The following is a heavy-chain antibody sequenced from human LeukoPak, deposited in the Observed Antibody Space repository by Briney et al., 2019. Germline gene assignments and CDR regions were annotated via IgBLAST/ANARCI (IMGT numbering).Heavy chain of an antibody. CDR3: AKDPYDTSGYNYGPTGGVDY. J-gene: IGHJ4*02. CDR2: IYSGTT. CDR1: GFSVSDNS. D-gene: IGHD3-22*01. Sequence: GGSLRLSCTVSGFSVSDNSMSWVRQAPGKGLEWVSFIYSGTTHYSDSVKGRFTISRDNSKNTLYLQMNSLRAEDTAVYYCAKDPYDTSGYNYGPTGGVDYWGQGTLVTVSS. V-gene: IGHV3-53*01.